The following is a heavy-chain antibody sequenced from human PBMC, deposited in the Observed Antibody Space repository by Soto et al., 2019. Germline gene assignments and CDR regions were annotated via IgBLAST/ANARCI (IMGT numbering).Heavy chain of an antibody. Sequence: GGSLRLSCAASGFTFSSYSMNWVRQAPGKGLEWVSYISSSSSYIYYADSVKGRFTISRDNAKNSLYLQMNSLRAEDTAVYYCARLSLAVAFDYWGQGTLVTVSS. CDR3: ARLSLAVAFDY. CDR2: ISSSSSYI. CDR1: GFTFSSYS. J-gene: IGHJ4*02. D-gene: IGHD6-19*01. V-gene: IGHV3-21*05.